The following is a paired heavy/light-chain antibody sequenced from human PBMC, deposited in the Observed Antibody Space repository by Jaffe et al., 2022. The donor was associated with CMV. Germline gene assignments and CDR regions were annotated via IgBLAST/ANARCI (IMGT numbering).Light chain of an antibody. V-gene: IGKV4-1*01. CDR1: QSVLYRSNNKNY. Sequence: DFVMTQSPDSLAVSLGERATINCKSSQSVLYRSNNKNYLAWYQQKPGQPPKLLIYWASTRESGVPDRFSGSGSETDFTLTISSLQAEDVAVYYCQQYYDTPPTFGGGTKVEIK. CDR3: QQYYDTPPT. J-gene: IGKJ4*01. CDR2: WAS.
Heavy chain of an antibody. V-gene: IGHV1-18*04. CDR3: ARSPVQTPDYYYYYMDV. CDR1: GYTFTNYG. Sequence: QVQLVQSGVEVKKPGASVKVSCKASGYTFTNYGISWVRQAPGQGLEWMGWISTYNGNTNYVQKLQGRVTMTTDTSTSTAYLELRSLRSDDTAVYYCARSPVQTPDYYYYYMDVWGKGTTVTVSS. CDR2: ISTYNGNT. J-gene: IGHJ6*03.